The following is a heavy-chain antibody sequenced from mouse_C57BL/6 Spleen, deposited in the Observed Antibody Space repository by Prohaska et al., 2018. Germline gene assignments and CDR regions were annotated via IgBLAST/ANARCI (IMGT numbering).Heavy chain of an antibody. CDR1: GFTFSSYA. CDR2: ISDGGSYT. J-gene: IGHJ2*01. Sequence: ESGGGLVKPGGSLKLSYAASGFTFSSYAMSWVRQTPEKRLEWVATISDGGSYTYYPDNVKGRFTISRDNAKNNLYLQMSHLKSEDTAMYYCARVAGYFDYWGQGTTLTVSS. D-gene: IGHD3-3*01. CDR3: ARVAGYFDY. V-gene: IGHV5-4*01.